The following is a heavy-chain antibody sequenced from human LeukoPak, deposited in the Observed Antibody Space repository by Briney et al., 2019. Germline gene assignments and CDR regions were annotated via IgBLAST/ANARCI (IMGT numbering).Heavy chain of an antibody. CDR1: GFTFSDYY. Sequence: GGSLRLSCAASGFTFSDYYMSWVRQAPGKGLEWVSAISGSGAGTYYADSVKGRFTISRDNSKNTLYLQMNSLRAEDTAIYYCAKDGYYCSSTSCYLDYWGQGTLVTVSS. J-gene: IGHJ4*02. CDR3: AKDGYYCSSTSCYLDY. V-gene: IGHV3-23*01. D-gene: IGHD2-2*01. CDR2: ISGSGAGT.